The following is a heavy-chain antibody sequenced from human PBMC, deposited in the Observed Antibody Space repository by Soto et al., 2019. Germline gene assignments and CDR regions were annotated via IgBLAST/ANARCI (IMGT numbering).Heavy chain of an antibody. Sequence: SETLSLTCTVSGGSISSYYWSLIRQPPGKGLEWIGYIYNSGSTNYNPSLKSRVTISVDTSKNQFSLKLSSVTAADTAVYYCARLRFLEWLGLRANWFGPWGQGTLVTVSS. J-gene: IGHJ5*02. CDR3: ARLRFLEWLGLRANWFGP. D-gene: IGHD3-3*01. CDR1: GGSISSYY. CDR2: IYNSGST. V-gene: IGHV4-59*13.